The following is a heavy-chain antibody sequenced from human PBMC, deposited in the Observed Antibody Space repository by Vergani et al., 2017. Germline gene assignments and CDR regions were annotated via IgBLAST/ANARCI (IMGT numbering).Heavy chain of an antibody. D-gene: IGHD3-22*01. CDR2: ISGSGGST. Sequence: EVQLLESGGGLVQPGGSLRLSCAASGFTFSSYAMSWVRQAPGKGLEWVSAISGSGGSTYYADSVTGRCTISRDNSKNTLYLQMNSLRAEDTAVYYCAKDILAVVMKHWGQGTLVTVSS. V-gene: IGHV3-23*01. CDR1: GFTFSSYA. J-gene: IGHJ4*02. CDR3: AKDILAVVMKH.